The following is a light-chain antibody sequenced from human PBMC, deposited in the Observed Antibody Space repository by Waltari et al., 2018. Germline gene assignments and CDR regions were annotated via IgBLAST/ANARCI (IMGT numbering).Light chain of an antibody. CDR1: QGVSSY. Sequence: EIVLTQSPATLSLSPGERATLSCRASQGVSSYLAWYQQKPGQAPRLLIYDASNRATGIPDRFSGSGSGTDFTLTISSLETEDFAVYYCHQRSNWLLTFGQGTRLEIK. V-gene: IGKV3-11*01. CDR3: HQRSNWLLT. CDR2: DAS. J-gene: IGKJ5*01.